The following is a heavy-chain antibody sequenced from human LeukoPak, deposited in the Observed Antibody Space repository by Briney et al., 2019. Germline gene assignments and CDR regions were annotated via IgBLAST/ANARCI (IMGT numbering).Heavy chain of an antibody. J-gene: IGHJ6*03. CDR1: GFTFSSYA. Sequence: PGGSLRLSCAASGFTFSSYAMSWVRQAPGKGLEWVSAISGSGGSKYYAGSVKGRFTISRDNSKNTLYLQMNSLRAEDTSVYYCASCRLGYCSGGSCYDGYYMDVWGKGTTVTVSS. D-gene: IGHD2-15*01. V-gene: IGHV3-23*01. CDR3: ASCRLGYCSGGSCYDGYYMDV. CDR2: ISGSGGSK.